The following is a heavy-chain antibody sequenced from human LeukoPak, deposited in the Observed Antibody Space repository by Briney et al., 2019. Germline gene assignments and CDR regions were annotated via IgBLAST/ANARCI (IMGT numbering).Heavy chain of an antibody. CDR1: GFTFSNHA. J-gene: IGHJ3*02. V-gene: IGHV3-23*01. D-gene: IGHD4-17*01. Sequence: TGGSLRLSCVASGFTFSNHAMNWVRQAPGKGPEWVSAISGSGASTYYADSVKGRFTISRDNAKNSLYLQMNSLRAEDTAVYYCAREGTPYGDYPGHAFDIWGQGTMVTVSS. CDR2: ISGSGAST. CDR3: AREGTPYGDYPGHAFDI.